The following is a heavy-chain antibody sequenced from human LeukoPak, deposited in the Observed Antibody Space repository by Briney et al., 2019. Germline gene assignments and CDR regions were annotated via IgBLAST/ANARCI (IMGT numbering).Heavy chain of an antibody. V-gene: IGHV3-74*01. J-gene: IGHJ3*01. CDR2: INPDGSST. Sequence: QTGGSLRLSCAASGFTLTDYWMHWVRQAPGEGLVWVSRINPDGSSTSHADFVKGRVAISRDTAKNTLYLQMNSLRVDDTAMYYCVTVTSVVNQRAFDVWGQGTMVTVSS. CDR1: GFTLTDYW. CDR3: VTVTSVVNQRAFDV. D-gene: IGHD5-18*01.